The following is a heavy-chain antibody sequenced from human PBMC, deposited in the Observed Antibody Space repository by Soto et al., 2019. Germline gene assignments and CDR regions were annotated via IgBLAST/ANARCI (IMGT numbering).Heavy chain of an antibody. CDR1: GVSINSGGYY. V-gene: IGHV4-31*03. J-gene: IGHJ3*02. CDR3: ARGSQLERDALDI. CDR2: IYYTGHT. D-gene: IGHD1-1*01. Sequence: QVQLQESGPGLVKPSQTLSLTCSVSGVSINSGGYYWSWIRHHPGKGLEWIGYIYYTGHTFYNPSLKSRVAMSLDTSKNQFSLKLSSVTAAAPAVYYCARGSQLERDALDIWGQGTMVTVSS.